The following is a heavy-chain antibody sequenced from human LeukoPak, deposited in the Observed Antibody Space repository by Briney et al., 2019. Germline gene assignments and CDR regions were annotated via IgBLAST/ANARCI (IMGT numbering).Heavy chain of an antibody. CDR1: GFTFDDYT. D-gene: IGHD4-17*01. CDR2: ISWDGGST. CDR3: ARDYGDAPFDY. V-gene: IGHV3-43*01. J-gene: IGHJ4*02. Sequence: GGSLRLSCAASGFTFDDYTMHWVRQAPGKGLEWVSLISWDGGSTYYADSVKGRFTISRDNSKNSLYLQMNSLRAEDTALYYCARDYGDAPFDYWGQGALVTASS.